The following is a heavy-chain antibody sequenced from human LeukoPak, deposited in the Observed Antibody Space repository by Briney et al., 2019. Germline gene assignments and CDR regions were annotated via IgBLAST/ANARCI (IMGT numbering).Heavy chain of an antibody. D-gene: IGHD2-21*01. CDR2: INPNSGGT. J-gene: IGHJ4*02. Sequence: GASVKVSCKASGYTFTNYDINWVRQATGQGLEWMGWINPNSGGTNYAQKFQGRVTMTRDTSISTAYMELSRLRSDDTAVYYCARDLGHIRPLIDYWGQGTLVTVSS. CDR1: GYTFTNYD. V-gene: IGHV1-2*02. CDR3: ARDLGHIRPLIDY.